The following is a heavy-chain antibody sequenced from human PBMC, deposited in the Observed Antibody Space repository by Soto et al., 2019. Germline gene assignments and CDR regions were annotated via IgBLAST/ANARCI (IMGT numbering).Heavy chain of an antibody. D-gene: IGHD1-1*01. CDR1: GGTFSSYA. V-gene: IGHV1-69*12. J-gene: IGHJ6*02. CDR3: ARASIETVTARILYYYYGMDV. Sequence: QVQLVQSGAEVKKPGSSVKVSCKASGGTFSSYAISWVRQAPGQGLEWMGGIIPIFGTANYAQKFQGRVTISADESTSTAYIELRSLSSADTAVYYCARASIETVTARILYYYYGMDVWGPGTTVTVSS. CDR2: IIPIFGTA.